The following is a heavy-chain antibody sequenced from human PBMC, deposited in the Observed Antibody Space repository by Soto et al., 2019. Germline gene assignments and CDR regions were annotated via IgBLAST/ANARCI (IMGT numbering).Heavy chain of an antibody. J-gene: IGHJ4*02. CDR2: IRSKANSYAT. Sequence: GGSLRLSCAASGFTFSGSAMHWVRQASGKGLEWVGRIRSKANSYATAYAASVKGRLTISRDDSKNTAYLQMNSLKTEDTAVYYCKVTMVRNRAWSDYWGQGTLVTVSS. D-gene: IGHD3-10*01. CDR1: GFTFSGSA. CDR3: KVTMVRNRAWSDY. V-gene: IGHV3-73*01.